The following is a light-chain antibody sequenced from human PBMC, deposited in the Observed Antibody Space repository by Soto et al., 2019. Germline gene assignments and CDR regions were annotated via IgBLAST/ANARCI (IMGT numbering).Light chain of an antibody. V-gene: IGKV3-15*01. CDR3: QQYNYWPEWT. J-gene: IGKJ1*01. CDR2: GAS. Sequence: EVLWDHSPSTLSVSPVEKTTLSCRPSKSVSNNYFARYQQKPGQAPRLLIYGASTRATGIPARFSGSGSGTEFTLTISSLQSVDFAVYSCQQYNYWPEWTLGQGTKV. CDR1: KSVSNN.